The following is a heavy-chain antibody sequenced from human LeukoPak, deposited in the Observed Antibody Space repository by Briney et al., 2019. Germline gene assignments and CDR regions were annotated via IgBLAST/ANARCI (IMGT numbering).Heavy chain of an antibody. Sequence: ETLSLTCTVSVDSISTYYWTWIRQAPGKGLEWVSTISGNDGGTYYADPVKGRFTISRDNSKNALYLQMNSLRAEDTAVYYCAKDLGYCSSTSCRNWFDPWGQGTLVTVSS. CDR3: AKDLGYCSSTSCRNWFDP. CDR2: ISGNDGGT. D-gene: IGHD2-2*01. CDR1: VDSISTYY. J-gene: IGHJ5*02. V-gene: IGHV3-23*01.